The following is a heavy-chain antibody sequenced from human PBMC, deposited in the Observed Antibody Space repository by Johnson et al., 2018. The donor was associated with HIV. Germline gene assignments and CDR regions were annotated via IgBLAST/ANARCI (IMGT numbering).Heavy chain of an antibody. Sequence: QVYLVESGGGVVQPGRSLRISCAASGFTFSDYYMSWIRQGTGKGLEWVSYISSSGNTIYYADSVQGRFTISRENAKNSLYLQMNSLSAEETAVYYCARQKRYWRNAFDIWGQGTIVTVSS. D-gene: IGHD3-9*01. CDR2: ISSSGNTI. V-gene: IGHV3-11*04. CDR1: GFTFSDYY. J-gene: IGHJ3*02. CDR3: ARQKRYWRNAFDI.